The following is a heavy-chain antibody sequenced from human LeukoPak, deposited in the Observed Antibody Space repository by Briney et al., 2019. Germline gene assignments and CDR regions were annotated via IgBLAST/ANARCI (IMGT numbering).Heavy chain of an antibody. D-gene: IGHD2-2*01. V-gene: IGHV3-30*01. CDR1: GFTFSSHA. CDR3: ARDEYADPLYYFDY. Sequence: PGGSLRLSCAASGFTFSSHAMHWVRQAPGKGLEWVSTISSDGSNKYYADSVKGRFTISRDNSKNTLYLQMNSLRGEDTAVHFCARDEYADPLYYFDYWGQGTLVTVSS. J-gene: IGHJ4*02. CDR2: ISSDGSNK.